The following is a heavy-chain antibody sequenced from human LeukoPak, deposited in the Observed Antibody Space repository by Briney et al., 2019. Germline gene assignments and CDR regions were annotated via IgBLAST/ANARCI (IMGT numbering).Heavy chain of an antibody. J-gene: IGHJ5*02. V-gene: IGHV4-39*07. CDR2: IYYSGST. Sequence: SETLSLTCTVSGGSISSSSYYWGWIRQPPGKGLEWIGSIYYSGSTYYNPSLKSRVTISVDTSKNQFSLKLSSVTAADTAVYYCARDFGVADGWFAPWGQGTLVTVSS. CDR3: ARDFGVADGWFAP. CDR1: GGSISSSSYY. D-gene: IGHD3-3*01.